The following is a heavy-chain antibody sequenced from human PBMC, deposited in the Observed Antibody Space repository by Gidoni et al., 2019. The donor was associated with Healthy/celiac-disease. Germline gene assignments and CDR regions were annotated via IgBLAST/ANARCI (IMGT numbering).Heavy chain of an antibody. V-gene: IGHV4-38-2*01. CDR2: IYHSGST. CDR3: ARGPSITMVRGVMLRGLNWFDP. Sequence: QVQLQESGPGLVKPSETLSLTCAVSGYSISSGYYWGWIRQPPGKGLEWIGSIYHSGSTYYNPSLKSRVTISVDTSKNQCSRKLSSVTAADTAVYYCARGPSITMVRGVMLRGLNWFDPWGQGTLVTVSS. CDR1: GYSISSGYY. J-gene: IGHJ5*02. D-gene: IGHD3-10*01.